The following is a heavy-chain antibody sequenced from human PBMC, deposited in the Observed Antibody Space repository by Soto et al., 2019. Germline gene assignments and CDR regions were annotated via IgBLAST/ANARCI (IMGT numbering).Heavy chain of an antibody. V-gene: IGHV4-34*01. CDR1: GGSFSGYY. CDR2: INHSGST. D-gene: IGHD2-21*01. CDR3: ARDVVGLTHFDY. Sequence: PSETLSLTCAVYGGSFSGYYWSWIRQPPGKGLEWIGEINHSGSTNYNPSLKSRVTISLDTSRNQISLNLNSVTAADTAIYYCARDVVGLTHFDYWGQGILVTVSS. J-gene: IGHJ4*02.